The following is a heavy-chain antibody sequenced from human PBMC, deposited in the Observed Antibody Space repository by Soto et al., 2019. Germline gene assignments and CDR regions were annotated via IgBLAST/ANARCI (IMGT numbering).Heavy chain of an antibody. J-gene: IGHJ4*02. D-gene: IGHD3-9*01. CDR1: GGSISSSNW. Sequence: PSETLSLTCAVSGGSISSSNWWSWVRQPPGKGLEWIGEIYHSGSTNYNPSLKSRVTISVDKSKNQFYLTLTSVTAADTAVYFCARARYYDWCFDLWGQGTLVTVSS. V-gene: IGHV4-4*02. CDR2: IYHSGST. CDR3: ARARYYDWCFDL.